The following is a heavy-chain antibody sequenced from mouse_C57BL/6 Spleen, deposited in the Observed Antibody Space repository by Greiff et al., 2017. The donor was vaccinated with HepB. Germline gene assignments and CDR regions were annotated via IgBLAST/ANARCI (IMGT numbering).Heavy chain of an antibody. CDR3: TANWAWFAY. J-gene: IGHJ3*01. V-gene: IGHV1-15*01. Sequence: QVQLQQSGAELVRPGASVTLSCKASGYTFTDYEMHWVKQTPVHGLEWIGAIDPETGGTAYNQKFKGKAILTADKSSSTAYMELRSVKSEDSAVYYCTANWAWFAYWGQGTLVTVSA. CDR2: IDPETGGT. CDR1: GYTFTDYE. D-gene: IGHD4-1*01.